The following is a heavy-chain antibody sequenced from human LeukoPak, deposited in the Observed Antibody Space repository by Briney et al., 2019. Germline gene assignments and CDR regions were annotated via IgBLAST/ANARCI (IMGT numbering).Heavy chain of an antibody. V-gene: IGHV3-7*01. CDR2: IKQDGSDK. D-gene: IGHD2-2*01. CDR1: GFTFSNHW. Sequence: GGSLRLSCAASGFTFSNHWMSWVRQAPGKGLEWVANIKQDGSDKYYVDSVKGRFTISRDNAKNSLYLQMNSLRAEDTDMYYCARDYCSSTSCHDVFDIWGQGTMVTVSS. CDR3: ARDYCSSTSCHDVFDI. J-gene: IGHJ3*02.